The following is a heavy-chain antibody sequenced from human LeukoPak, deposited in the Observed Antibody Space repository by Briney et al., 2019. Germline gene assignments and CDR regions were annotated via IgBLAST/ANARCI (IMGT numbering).Heavy chain of an antibody. J-gene: IGHJ5*02. Sequence: GASVKVSCKASGYTFTSYGISWVRQAPGQGLEWMGWISAYNGNTNYAQKLQGRVTMTTDTSTSTAYMELRSLRSDDTAVYYCARDSWGALWFGDPQNWFDPWGQGTLVTVSS. V-gene: IGHV1-18*01. CDR1: GYTFTSYG. CDR2: ISAYNGNT. D-gene: IGHD3-10*01. CDR3: ARDSWGALWFGDPQNWFDP.